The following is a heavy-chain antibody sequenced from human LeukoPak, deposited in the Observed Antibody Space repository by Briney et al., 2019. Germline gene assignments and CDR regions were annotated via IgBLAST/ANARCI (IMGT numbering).Heavy chain of an antibody. V-gene: IGHV3-30*03. D-gene: IGHD4-17*01. Sequence: GGSLRLSCAASGFSFTNYGMHWVRQAPGKGLEWVAVISYDENNKYYADSVKGRFTISRDNAKSSLYLDMSSLRAEDTALYFCVRDQGTTMTSYSFDVWGQGTMITVSS. CDR2: ISYDENNK. J-gene: IGHJ3*01. CDR1: GFSFTNYG. CDR3: VRDQGTTMTSYSFDV.